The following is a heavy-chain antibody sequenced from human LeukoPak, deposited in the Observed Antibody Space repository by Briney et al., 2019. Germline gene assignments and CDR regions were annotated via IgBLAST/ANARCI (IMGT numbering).Heavy chain of an antibody. CDR2: IYDSGST. V-gene: IGHV4-61*05. CDR3: ASLTTADAFDI. Sequence: SETLSLTCTVSGGSISSSSHYWAWIRQPPGKGLEWIGYIYDSGSTNYNPSLKSRVTISVDTSKNQFSLKLSSVTAADTAVFYCASLTTADAFDIWGQGTMVTVSS. J-gene: IGHJ3*02. CDR1: GGSISSSSHY. D-gene: IGHD3-22*01.